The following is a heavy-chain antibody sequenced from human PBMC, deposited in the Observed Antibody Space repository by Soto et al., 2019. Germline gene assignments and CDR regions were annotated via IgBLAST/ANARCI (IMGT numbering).Heavy chain of an antibody. D-gene: IGHD3-16*01. Sequence: QVQLVQSGAEVKKPGSSVKVSCKASGGSFRNFVISWVRQAPGQGLEWMGGIIPNSGTTNYAQKFQGKVTITADESTSTAYMELSGLTSEDTSLYYCARDLGGEATIRFWGQGTLVPVSS. V-gene: IGHV1-69*01. CDR1: GGSFRNFV. CDR3: ARDLGGEATIRF. CDR2: IIPNSGTT. J-gene: IGHJ4*02.